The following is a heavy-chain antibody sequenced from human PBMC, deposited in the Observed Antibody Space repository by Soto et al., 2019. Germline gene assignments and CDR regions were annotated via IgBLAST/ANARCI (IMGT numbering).Heavy chain of an antibody. CDR2: ISGSGGST. CDR1: GFTFSSYA. CDR3: AKDSPISTMIVVVITTAYYFDY. Sequence: ALRLSCAASGFTFSSYAMSWVRQAPGKGLEWVSAISGSGGSTYYADSVKGRFTISRDNSKNTLYLQMNSLRAEDTAVYYCAKDSPISTMIVVVITTAYYFDYWGQGTLVTVSS. V-gene: IGHV3-23*01. D-gene: IGHD3-22*01. J-gene: IGHJ4*02.